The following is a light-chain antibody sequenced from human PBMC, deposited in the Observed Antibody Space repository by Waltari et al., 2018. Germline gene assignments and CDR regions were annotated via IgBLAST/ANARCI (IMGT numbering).Light chain of an antibody. V-gene: IGLV4-69*01. CDR1: SGHSDYA. CDR2: VNSDGSY. J-gene: IGLJ3*02. Sequence: QLMLTQSPSASASLGASVKLTCTLNSGHSDYAIAWHQQQPEKGPRFLMKVNSDGSYIKGDWIPDRFSGSSSGAGRYLTISSLQSEDEADYYCPTGGFGIWVFGGGTKLTVL. CDR3: PTGGFGIWV.